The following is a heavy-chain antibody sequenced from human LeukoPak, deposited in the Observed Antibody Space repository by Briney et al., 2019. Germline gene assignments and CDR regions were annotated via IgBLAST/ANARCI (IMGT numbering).Heavy chain of an antibody. CDR2: INPNNGGT. Sequence: ASVKVSCKASGYIFTCYYMHWVRQAPGQGLEWMGRINPNNGGTNFAQKFQGRVTMTRDTSISTAYMELSRLRSDDTAVYYCAREASSDSGSFDIWGQGTMVTVSS. CDR3: AREASSDSGSFDI. D-gene: IGHD2-2*01. V-gene: IGHV1-2*06. J-gene: IGHJ3*02. CDR1: GYIFTCYY.